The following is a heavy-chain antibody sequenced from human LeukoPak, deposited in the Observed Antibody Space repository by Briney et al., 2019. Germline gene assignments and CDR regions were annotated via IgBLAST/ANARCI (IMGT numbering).Heavy chain of an antibody. J-gene: IGHJ5*02. CDR3: ASLRDDWFDP. V-gene: IGHV4-39*01. Sequence: PSETLSLTCTVSDCSISISTYYWGWIRQPPGKGLEWIGNIHYSGTTFYIPSLKSRVTISVDTSRNQFSLKLSSVTAADTAVYDCASLRDDWFDPWGRGTLVTVSS. CDR1: DCSISISTYY. CDR2: IHYSGTT.